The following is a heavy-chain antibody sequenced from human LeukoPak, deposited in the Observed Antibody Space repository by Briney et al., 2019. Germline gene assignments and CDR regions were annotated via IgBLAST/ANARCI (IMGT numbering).Heavy chain of an antibody. Sequence: ASVKVSCKASGYTFTSYGISWVRQAPGQGLEWMGWISAYNGNTNYAQKLQGRVTMTTDTSTSTAYMELRSLRSDDTAVYYCAREWAAAGPPFIDYWGQGTLVTVSS. J-gene: IGHJ4*02. V-gene: IGHV1-18*01. CDR3: AREWAAAGPPFIDY. D-gene: IGHD6-13*01. CDR2: ISAYNGNT. CDR1: GYTFTSYG.